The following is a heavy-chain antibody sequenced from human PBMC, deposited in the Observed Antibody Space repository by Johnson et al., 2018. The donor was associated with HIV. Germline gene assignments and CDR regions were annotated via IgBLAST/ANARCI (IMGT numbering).Heavy chain of an antibody. D-gene: IGHD2/OR15-2a*01. Sequence: QVQLVESGGGVVQPGRSLRLSCAASGFTFSSYAMHWVRQAPGKGLEWVAVISYDGSNKYYADSVQGRFTISRDNSKNTVFLQLNSRRAEDTAVYYCARDCRNSTSCLAFDIWGQGTRVTISS. CDR1: GFTFSSYA. V-gene: IGHV3-30*04. J-gene: IGHJ3*02. CDR3: ARDCRNSTSCLAFDI. CDR2: ISYDGSNK.